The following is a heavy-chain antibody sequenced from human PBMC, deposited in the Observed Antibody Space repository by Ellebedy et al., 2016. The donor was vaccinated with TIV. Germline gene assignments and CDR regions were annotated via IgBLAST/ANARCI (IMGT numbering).Heavy chain of an antibody. J-gene: IGHJ4*02. V-gene: IGHV4-61*01. CDR3: AREIRSSGWYSVVDY. D-gene: IGHD6-19*01. Sequence: SETLSLTXTVSGGSVSSGNYYWSWIRQPPGKGLEWIGYIYYSGSTNYNPSLKSRVTISVDTSKNQFSLKLSSVTAADTAVYYCAREIRSSGWYSVVDYWGQGTLVTVSS. CDR1: GGSVSSGNYY. CDR2: IYYSGST.